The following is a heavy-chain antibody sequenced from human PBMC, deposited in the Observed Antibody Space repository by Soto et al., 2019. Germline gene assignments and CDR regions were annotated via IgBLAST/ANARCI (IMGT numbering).Heavy chain of an antibody. J-gene: IGHJ6*03. V-gene: IGHV4-39*01. Sequence: SETLSLTCTVSGGSISSSSYYWGWIRQPPGKGLEWIGSIYYSGSTYYNPSLKSRVTISVDTSKNQFSLKLSSVTAADTAVYYCATLGGKYYYGSGSLYYYYYMDVWGKGTTVTVSS. CDR2: IYYSGST. CDR1: GGSISSSSYY. CDR3: ATLGGKYYYGSGSLYYYYYMDV. D-gene: IGHD3-10*01.